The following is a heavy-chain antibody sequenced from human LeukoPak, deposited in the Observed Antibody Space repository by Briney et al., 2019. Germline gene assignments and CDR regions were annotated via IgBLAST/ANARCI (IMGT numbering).Heavy chain of an antibody. CDR2: IYYSGST. D-gene: IGHD3-3*02. CDR1: GGSISSYY. V-gene: IGHV4-59*01. Sequence: SETLSLTCTVSGGSISSYYWSWIRQPPGKGLEWIGYIYYSGSTNYNPTLKGRVTISVDTSKNQFSLKLSSVTAADTAVYYCARRAPLGSVFDYYYYMDVWGKGTTVTVSS. J-gene: IGHJ6*03. CDR3: ARRAPLGSVFDYYYYMDV.